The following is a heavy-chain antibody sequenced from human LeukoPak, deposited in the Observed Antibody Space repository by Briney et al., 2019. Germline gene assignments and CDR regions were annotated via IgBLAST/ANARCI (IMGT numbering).Heavy chain of an antibody. V-gene: IGHV3-66*01. J-gene: IGHJ5*02. CDR3: ARDRGSIVGATLLVWFDP. CDR1: GFNFTNYA. Sequence: GGSLRLSCAASGFNFTNYAMNWVRQAPGEGLEWVSVIYSGGSTYYADSVKGRFTISRDNSKNTLYLQMNSLRAEDTAVYYCARDRGSIVGATLLVWFDPWGQGTLVTVSS. CDR2: IYSGGST. D-gene: IGHD1-26*01.